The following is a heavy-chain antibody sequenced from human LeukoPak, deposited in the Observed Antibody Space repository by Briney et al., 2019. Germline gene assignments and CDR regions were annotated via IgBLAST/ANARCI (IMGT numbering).Heavy chain of an antibody. J-gene: IGHJ6*03. Sequence: PSETLSVTCAVSGVSISSSNWWSWVRQPPGKGLEWIGEIYHSASTNYNPSLKSRVTISVDKSKNQFSLKLSSVTAADTAVYYCARQGDCSSTGCYVRYYYYMDVWGKGTTVTISS. D-gene: IGHD2-2*01. CDR2: IYHSAST. CDR1: GVSISSSNW. CDR3: ARQGDCSSTGCYVRYYYYMDV. V-gene: IGHV4-4*02.